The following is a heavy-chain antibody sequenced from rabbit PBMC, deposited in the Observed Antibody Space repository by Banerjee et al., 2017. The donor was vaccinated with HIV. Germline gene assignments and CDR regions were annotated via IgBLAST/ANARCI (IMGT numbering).Heavy chain of an antibody. CDR3: ARDLIGDPDLYFDL. CDR2: IKTVSVST. J-gene: IGHJ4*01. Sequence: QEQLEESGGDLVKPGASLTLTCTASGFSFNNYGVSWVRQAPGKGLEWIGYIKTVSVSTDYASWAKGRFTISKTSSTTVTLQMTSLTAADTATYFCARDLIGDPDLYFDLWGQGTLVTVS. CDR1: GFSFNNYG. V-gene: IGHV1S45*01. D-gene: IGHD2-1*01.